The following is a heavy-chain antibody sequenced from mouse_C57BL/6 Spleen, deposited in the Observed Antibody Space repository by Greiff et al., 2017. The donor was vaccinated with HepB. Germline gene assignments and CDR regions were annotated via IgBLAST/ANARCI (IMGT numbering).Heavy chain of an antibody. CDR1: GYTFTSYW. V-gene: IGHV1-64*01. CDR3: ARSTTVRDFDY. D-gene: IGHD1-1*01. CDR2: IHPNSGST. J-gene: IGHJ2*01. Sequence: VQLQQSGAELVKPGASVKLSCKASGYTFTSYWMHWVKQRPGQGLEWIGMIHPNSGSTNYNEKFKSKATLTVDKSSSTAYMQLSSLTSEDSAVYYCARSTTVRDFDYWGQGTTLTVSS.